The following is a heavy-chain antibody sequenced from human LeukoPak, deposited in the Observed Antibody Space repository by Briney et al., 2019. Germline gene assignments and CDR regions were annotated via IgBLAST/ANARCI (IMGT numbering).Heavy chain of an antibody. Sequence: PGGSLRLSCAASGFTFSSYAMHWVRQAPGKGLEWVAVISYDGSNKYYADSVKGRFTISRDNSKNTLYLQMNSLRAEDTAVYYCARVRCYYDSSGYGEFDYWGQGTLVTVSS. CDR2: ISYDGSNK. D-gene: IGHD3-22*01. CDR3: ARVRCYYDSSGYGEFDY. J-gene: IGHJ4*02. V-gene: IGHV3-30-3*01. CDR1: GFTFSSYA.